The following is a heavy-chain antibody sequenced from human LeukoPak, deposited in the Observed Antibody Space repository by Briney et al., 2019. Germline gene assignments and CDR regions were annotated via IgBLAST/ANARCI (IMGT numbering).Heavy chain of an antibody. D-gene: IGHD3-22*01. Sequence: GASVKVSCKASGGTFSSYAISWVRQVPGQGLEWMGWINTNTGNPTYAQGFTGRFVFSLDSSVSTAYLQISSLKAEDTAVYYCARGTRMNTYYYDSSGYHFDYWGQGTLVTVSS. CDR3: ARGTRMNTYYYDSSGYHFDY. V-gene: IGHV7-4-1*02. J-gene: IGHJ4*02. CDR1: GGTFSSYA. CDR2: INTNTGNP.